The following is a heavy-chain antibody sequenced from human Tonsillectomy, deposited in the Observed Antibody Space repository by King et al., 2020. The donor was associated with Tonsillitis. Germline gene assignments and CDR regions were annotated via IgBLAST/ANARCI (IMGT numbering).Heavy chain of an antibody. CDR3: AKGGMATATDYHYYYGMDV. Sequence: VQLVESGGGVVQPGRSLRLSCAASGFTFSSYGMHWVRQAPGKGLEWVAVISYDGSNKYYADSVKGRFTISRDNSKNTLYLQMNSLRAEDTAVYYCAKGGMATATDYHYYYGMDVWGQGTTVTVSS. V-gene: IGHV3-30*18. CDR2: ISYDGSNK. D-gene: IGHD5-24*01. J-gene: IGHJ6*02. CDR1: GFTFSSYG.